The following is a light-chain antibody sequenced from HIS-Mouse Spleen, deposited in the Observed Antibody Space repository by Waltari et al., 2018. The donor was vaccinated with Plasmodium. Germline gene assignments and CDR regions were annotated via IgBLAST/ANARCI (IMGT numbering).Light chain of an antibody. CDR1: ALPKKY. V-gene: IGLV3-10*01. J-gene: IGLJ3*02. Sequence: SYELTQPPSVSVSPGQTARITCSGDALPKKYAYWYQQKSGQAPVLVIYEDSKRPSGIPERFSGSRSGTMATWTIRGAQVEDEADYYCYSTDSSGNHRVFGGGTKLTVL. CDR3: YSTDSSGNHRV. CDR2: EDS.